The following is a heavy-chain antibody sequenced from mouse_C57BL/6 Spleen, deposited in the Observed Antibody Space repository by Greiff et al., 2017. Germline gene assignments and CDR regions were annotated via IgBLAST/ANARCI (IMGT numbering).Heavy chain of an antibody. CDR1: GYTFTSSW. D-gene: IGHD2-4*01. J-gene: IGHJ1*03. V-gene: IGHV1-53*01. CDR2: INPSNGGT. CDR3: ARSSYDYDDWYFDV. Sequence: QVQLQQPGTELVKPGASVKLSCKASGYTFTSSWMHWVKQRPGQGLEWIGNINPSNGGTNYNEKFKSKATLTVDKSSSTAYMQLSSLTSEDSAVYYCARSSYDYDDWYFDVWGTGTTVTVSS.